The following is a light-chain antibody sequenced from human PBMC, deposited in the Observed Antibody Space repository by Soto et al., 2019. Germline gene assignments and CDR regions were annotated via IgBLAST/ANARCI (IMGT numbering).Light chain of an antibody. CDR1: QSINNW. J-gene: IGKJ4*01. V-gene: IGKV1-5*01. CDR3: QQYDNYPLT. Sequence: DIQMTQSPSTLSASVGDIVIITCRASQSINNWLAWYQQKPGKAPKFLIYDASNLESGVPSRFSGSASGTEFTLTISSLQPDDFATYYCQQYDNYPLTFGGGTKVDI. CDR2: DAS.